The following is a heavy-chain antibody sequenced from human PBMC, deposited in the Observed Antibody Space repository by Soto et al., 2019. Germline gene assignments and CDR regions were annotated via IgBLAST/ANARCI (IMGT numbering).Heavy chain of an antibody. CDR3: ARDLGDIVVVPAAIGGDYYGMDV. J-gene: IGHJ6*02. D-gene: IGHD2-2*01. CDR2: IYSGGST. CDR1: GFTVSSNY. V-gene: IGHV3-53*01. Sequence: EVQLVESGGGLIQPGGSLRLSCAASGFTVSSNYMSWVRQAPGKGLEWVSVIYSGGSTYYADSVKGRFTISRDNSKNSLYLQMNSLRAEDTAVYYCARDLGDIVVVPAAIGGDYYGMDVWGQGTTVTVSS.